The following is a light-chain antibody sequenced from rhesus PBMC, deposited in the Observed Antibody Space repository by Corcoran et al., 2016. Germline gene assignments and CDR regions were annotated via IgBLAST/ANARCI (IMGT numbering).Light chain of an antibody. CDR2: GAS. J-gene: IGKJ1*01. CDR3: QQSSNLWT. CDR1: QSVGSY. V-gene: IGKV3-24*04. Sequence: ETVVTQSPATLSLSPGERATLSCRAIQSVGSYLAWYQQKPEQAPRLLIYGASSRATGIPDRFNGSGSGTDFTLTIGSLEPEDVGVYYCQQSSNLWTFGEGTKVEIK.